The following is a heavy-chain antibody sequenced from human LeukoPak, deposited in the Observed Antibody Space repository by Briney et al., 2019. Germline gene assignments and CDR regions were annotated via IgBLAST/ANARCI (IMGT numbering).Heavy chain of an antibody. CDR3: ARHSTTYYDFWSGSDFDY. J-gene: IGHJ4*02. CDR1: GGSISSSSYY. V-gene: IGHV4-39*01. Sequence: SETLSLTCTVSGGSISSSSYYWGWIRQPPGKGLEWIGSIYYSGSTYYNPSLKSRVTISVDTSKNQFSLKLSSVTAADTAVYYCARHSTTYYDFWSGSDFDYWGRGTLVTVSS. D-gene: IGHD3-3*01. CDR2: IYYSGST.